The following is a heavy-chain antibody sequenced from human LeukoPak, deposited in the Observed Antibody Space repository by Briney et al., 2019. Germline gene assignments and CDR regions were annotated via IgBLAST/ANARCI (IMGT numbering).Heavy chain of an antibody. Sequence: PGGSLRLSCAASGFTFSNAWMSWVRQAPGKGLEWVGRIKSKTDGGTTDYAAPVKGRFTISRDDSKNTLYLQMNSLKTEDTAVYYCTTLTVGSGSYRDLFDYWGQGTLVTVSS. J-gene: IGHJ4*02. D-gene: IGHD1-26*01. V-gene: IGHV3-15*01. CDR1: GFTFSNAW. CDR2: IKSKTDGGTT. CDR3: TTLTVGSGSYRDLFDY.